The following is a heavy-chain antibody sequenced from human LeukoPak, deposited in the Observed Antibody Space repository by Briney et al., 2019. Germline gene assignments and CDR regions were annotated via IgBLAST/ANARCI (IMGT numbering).Heavy chain of an antibody. CDR1: GLTFSNYG. CDR3: AKDQKWGIAARTYYYYYMDV. V-gene: IGHV3-23*01. D-gene: IGHD6-6*01. CDR2: ISGSGEST. J-gene: IGHJ6*03. Sequence: GGSLRLSCAASGLTFSNYGMAWVRQAPGKGLEWVSAISGSGESTYNADSVKGRFTISRDNSKNTLYLQMNRLRAEDTAVYYCAKDQKWGIAARTYYYYYMDVWGKGTTVTVSS.